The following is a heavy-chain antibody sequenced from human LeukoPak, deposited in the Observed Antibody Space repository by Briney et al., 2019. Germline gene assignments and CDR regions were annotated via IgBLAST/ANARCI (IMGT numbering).Heavy chain of an antibody. J-gene: IGHJ4*02. Sequence: GGSLRLSCAASGFSFSGYSMNWVRQAPGRGLEWISYISSGSRSIFYADSVKGRFTISRDNAKNSLYLQMNSLRADDTAVYYCARESITGDRDFDYWGQGTLITVSS. CDR1: GFSFSGYS. D-gene: IGHD7-27*01. V-gene: IGHV3-48*01. CDR2: ISSGSRSI. CDR3: ARESITGDRDFDY.